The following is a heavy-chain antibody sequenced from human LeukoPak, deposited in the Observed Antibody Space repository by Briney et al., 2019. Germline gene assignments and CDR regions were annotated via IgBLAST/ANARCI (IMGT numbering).Heavy chain of an antibody. CDR3: AKGSSYYDSSGFDY. D-gene: IGHD3-22*01. CDR1: GFTFSSYG. Sequence: GRSLRLSCAASGFTFSSYGMHWVRQAPGKGLEWVAVIWYDGSNKYYADSVKGRFTISRDNSKNTLYLQMNSLRAEDTAVYYCAKGSSYYDSSGFDYWGQGTLVTVSS. J-gene: IGHJ4*02. CDR2: IWYDGSNK. V-gene: IGHV3-33*06.